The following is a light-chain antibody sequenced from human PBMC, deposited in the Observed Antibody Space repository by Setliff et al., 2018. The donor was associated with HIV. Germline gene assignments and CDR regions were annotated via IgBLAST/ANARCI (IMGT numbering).Light chain of an antibody. CDR1: SSDVGGYNY. CDR3: FSYVTTNTYV. V-gene: IGLV2-14*01. CDR2: EVS. J-gene: IGLJ1*01. Sequence: QSALTQPASVSGSPGQSITISCTGTSSDVGGYNYVSWYQQHPGKAPKLMIYEVSNRPSGVSNRFSGSKSGNTASLTISGLQAEDEADYYCFSYVTTNTYVFGTGTKVTVL.